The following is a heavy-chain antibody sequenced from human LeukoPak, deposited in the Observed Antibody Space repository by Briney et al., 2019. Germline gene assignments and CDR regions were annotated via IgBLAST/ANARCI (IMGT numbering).Heavy chain of an antibody. J-gene: IGHJ4*02. CDR2: IYHSGST. CDR1: GYSISSGYY. CDR3: ARGHGYNEGFDY. D-gene: IGHD5-24*01. Sequence: SETLSLTCTVSGYSISSGYYWGWIRQPPGEGLEWIGSIYHSGSTYYNPSLKSRVTISVDTSKNQFSLKLSSVTAADTAVYYCARGHGYNEGFDYWGQGTLVTVSS. V-gene: IGHV4-38-2*02.